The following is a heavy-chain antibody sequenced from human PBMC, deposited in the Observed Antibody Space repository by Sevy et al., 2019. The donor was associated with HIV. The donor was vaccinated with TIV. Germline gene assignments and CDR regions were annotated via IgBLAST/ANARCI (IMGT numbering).Heavy chain of an antibody. Sequence: GGSLRLSCAASGFTFSSYGMHWVRQAPGKGLEWVAVIWYDGSNKYYADSVKGRFTISRDNSKNTLYLQMNSLRAEDTAVYYCASVPINDYSNYDVDAFDIWGQGTMVTVSS. J-gene: IGHJ3*02. D-gene: IGHD4-4*01. CDR2: IWYDGSNK. CDR3: ASVPINDYSNYDVDAFDI. V-gene: IGHV3-33*08. CDR1: GFTFSSYG.